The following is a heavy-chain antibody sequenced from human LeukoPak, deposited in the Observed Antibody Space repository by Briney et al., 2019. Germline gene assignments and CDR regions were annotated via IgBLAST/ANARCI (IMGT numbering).Heavy chain of an antibody. J-gene: IGHJ2*01. Sequence: SETLSLTCTVSGGSISSYDWSWIRQPAGKGLEWIGRTYTSGSTNYNPSLKSRVTMSVDMSKIQFSLKLSSMIAADTAVYYCARVSSSWYQDWYFDLWVRGTLVTVPS. CDR1: GGSISSYD. CDR2: TYTSGST. V-gene: IGHV4-4*07. D-gene: IGHD6-13*01. CDR3: ARVSSSWYQDWYFDL.